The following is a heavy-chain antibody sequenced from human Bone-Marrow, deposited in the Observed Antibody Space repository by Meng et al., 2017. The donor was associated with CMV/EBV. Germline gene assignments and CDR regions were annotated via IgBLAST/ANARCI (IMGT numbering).Heavy chain of an antibody. J-gene: IGHJ5*02. CDR3: ARDRLRGVVVPAATLNWFDP. CDR1: GFTISSYS. V-gene: IGHV3-21*01. Sequence: GGSLRLSCAASGFTISSYSMNWVRQAPGKGLEWVSSISSSSSYIYYADSVKGRFTISRDNAKNSLYLQMNSLRAEATAVYYCARDRLRGVVVPAATLNWFDPWGQGTLVTVSS. D-gene: IGHD2-2*01. CDR2: ISSSSSYI.